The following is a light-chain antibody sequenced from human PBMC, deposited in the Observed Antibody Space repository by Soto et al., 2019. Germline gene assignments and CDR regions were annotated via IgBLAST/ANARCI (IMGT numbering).Light chain of an antibody. CDR1: QGIGND. V-gene: IGKV1-6*01. CDR2: AAS. CDR3: LQDYIYPQT. J-gene: IGKJ1*01. Sequence: AIQMTQSPSSLSASVGDRVTITCRASQGIGNDLGWYQQKPGKAPKVLIYAASNLQSGVPSRFSGSGSGTDFTLTISSLQPEDFATYYCLQDYIYPQTFSQGTKVEIK.